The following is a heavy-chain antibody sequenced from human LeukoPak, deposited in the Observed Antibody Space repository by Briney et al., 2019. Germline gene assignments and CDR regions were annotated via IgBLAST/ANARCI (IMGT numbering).Heavy chain of an antibody. CDR1: GVSFSGYY. Sequence: PSETLSLTCAVYGVSFSGYYLNWIRQPPGKGLEWIGEINHSGSTNYYPSFKNGVTISVDTSKNQFSLKLSSVTAADSAVYYGARCYSSSWASYYYYYYMDVWGKGTTVTVSS. V-gene: IGHV4-34*01. CDR3: ARCYSSSWASYYYYYYMDV. J-gene: IGHJ6*03. CDR2: INHSGST. D-gene: IGHD6-13*01.